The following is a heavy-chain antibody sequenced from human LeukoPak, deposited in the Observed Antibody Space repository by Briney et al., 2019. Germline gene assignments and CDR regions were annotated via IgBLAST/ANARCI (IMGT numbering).Heavy chain of an antibody. CDR2: IWYDGSNK. J-gene: IGHJ4*02. Sequence: GTSLRLSCVASGFTFSTYAIHWVRQAPGKGLEWVAVIWYDGSNKYYADSVKGRFTISRDNSKNTLYLQMNSLRAEDTAVYYCAREGITMVRGAKDYWGQGTLVTVSS. D-gene: IGHD3-10*01. CDR1: GFTFSTYA. V-gene: IGHV3-33*08. CDR3: AREGITMVRGAKDY.